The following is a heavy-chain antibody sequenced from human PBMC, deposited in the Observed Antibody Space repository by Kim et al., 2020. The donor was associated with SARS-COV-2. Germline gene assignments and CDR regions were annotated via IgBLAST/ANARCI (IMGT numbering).Heavy chain of an antibody. J-gene: IGHJ6*02. CDR3: ARAIRAKPYYYYYGMDV. V-gene: IGHV4-31*02. Sequence: LKSRVTKSVDTSKNPFSLKLSSVTAADTAVYYCARAIRAKPYYYYYGMDVWGQGTTVTVSS.